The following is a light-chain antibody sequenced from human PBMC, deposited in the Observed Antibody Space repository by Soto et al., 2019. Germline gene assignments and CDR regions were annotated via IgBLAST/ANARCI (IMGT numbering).Light chain of an antibody. J-gene: IGLJ2*01. Sequence: QSALTQPPSASGSPGQSVTISCTGTSSDVGGNNYVSWYQQHPGKAPKLMIYEVSKRPSGVPDRFSGSKSGNTASLTVSGLQAEDEADYYCCLYAGSNNVVLGGGTKLTVL. V-gene: IGLV2-8*01. CDR3: CLYAGSNNVV. CDR1: SSDVGGNNY. CDR2: EVS.